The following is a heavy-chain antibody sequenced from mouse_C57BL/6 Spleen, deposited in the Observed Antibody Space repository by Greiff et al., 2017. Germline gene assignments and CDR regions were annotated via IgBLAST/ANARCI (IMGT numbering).Heavy chain of an antibody. CDR3: ARKGCGNSFAY. Sequence: VQLVESGPELVKPGASVKISCTASGFAFSSSWMHWVKQRPGKGLEWIGRIYPGDGDTNYAGKFKGKATLTADKSSSTAYMQLSSLTSEDTAFYFCARKGCGNSFAYWGQGTPVTVSA. CDR1: GFAFSSSW. CDR2: IYPGDGDT. V-gene: IGHV1-82*01. D-gene: IGHD2-1*01. J-gene: IGHJ3*01.